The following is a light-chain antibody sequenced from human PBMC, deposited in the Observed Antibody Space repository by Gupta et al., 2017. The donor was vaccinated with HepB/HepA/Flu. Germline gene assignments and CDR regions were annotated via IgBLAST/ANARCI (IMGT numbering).Light chain of an antibody. V-gene: IGKV3-20*01. Sequence: EIVLTQSPGTLSLSPGERATLSCRASQSVSSSYLAWYQQRPGQAPRLLIYGASSRATGISDRFSGSGSGTDFTLTISRLEPEDFAVYYCQQYGSSPSTFGQGTKVESK. CDR2: GAS. CDR1: QSVSSSY. J-gene: IGKJ1*01. CDR3: QQYGSSPST.